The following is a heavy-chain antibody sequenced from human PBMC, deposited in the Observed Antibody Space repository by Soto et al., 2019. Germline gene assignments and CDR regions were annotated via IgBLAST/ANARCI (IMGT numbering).Heavy chain of an antibody. V-gene: IGHV3-21*01. J-gene: IGHJ4*02. D-gene: IGHD2-15*01. Sequence: PXVSLTLDCGASGFTFSSYSMNWVRQAPGKGLEWVSSISSSSSYIYYADSVKGRFTISRDNAKNSLYLQMNSLRAEDTAVYYCARAYCSGGSCPFDYWGQRTLVTVSS. CDR1: GFTFSSYS. CDR2: ISSSSSYI. CDR3: ARAYCSGGSCPFDY.